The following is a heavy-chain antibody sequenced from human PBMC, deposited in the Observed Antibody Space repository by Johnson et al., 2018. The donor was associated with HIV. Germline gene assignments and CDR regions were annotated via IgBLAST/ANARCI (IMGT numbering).Heavy chain of an antibody. CDR1: GFTFSNYW. V-gene: IGHV3-30*18. CDR2: ISYDGSNK. Sequence: QVQLVESGGGLVQPGGSLRLSCAASGFTFSNYWMSWVRQAPGKGLEWVAVISYDGSNKYYADSVKGRFTISRDNSKNTLYLQMNSLRAEDTAVYYCAKIPADSSGTRSAFDIWGQGTMVTVSS. J-gene: IGHJ3*02. CDR3: AKIPADSSGTRSAFDI. D-gene: IGHD3-22*01.